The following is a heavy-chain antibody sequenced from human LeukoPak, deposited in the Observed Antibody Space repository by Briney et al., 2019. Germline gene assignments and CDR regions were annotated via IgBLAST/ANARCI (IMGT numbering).Heavy chain of an antibody. CDR3: ASTYLGYCSSTRCPYPFDI. Sequence: PSETLSLTCTVSGGSISSGDYYWSWIRQPPGKGLEWIGYIYYSGSTYYNPSLKSRVTISVDTSKNQFSLKLSSVTAADTAVYYCASTYLGYCSSTRCPYPFDIWGQGTMVTVSS. CDR1: GGSISSGDYY. D-gene: IGHD2-2*01. CDR2: IYYSGST. V-gene: IGHV4-30-4*08. J-gene: IGHJ3*02.